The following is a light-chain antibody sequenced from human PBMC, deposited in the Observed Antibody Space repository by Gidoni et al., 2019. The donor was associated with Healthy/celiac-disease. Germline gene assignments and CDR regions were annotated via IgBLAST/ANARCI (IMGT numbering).Light chain of an antibody. CDR2: RNN. CDR3: AAWDDSLSGYV. J-gene: IGLJ1*01. V-gene: IGLV1-47*01. CDR1: SSNIGSTY. Sequence: HSVLTQPPSASGTPGQRVTISCSGSSSNIGSTYVYWYQQLPGTAPKLLIYRNNQRPSGVPDRFSGSKSGTSASLAISGLRSEDEADYYCAAWDDSLSGYVFGTGTKVTVL.